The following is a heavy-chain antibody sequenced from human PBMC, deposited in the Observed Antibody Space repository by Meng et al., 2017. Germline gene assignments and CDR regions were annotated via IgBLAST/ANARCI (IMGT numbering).Heavy chain of an antibody. J-gene: IGHJ4*02. CDR3: TTSIVATIGGGY. Sequence: GGSLRLSCAASGFTFSNAWTSWVRQAPGKGLEWVGRIKSKTDGGTTDYAAPVKGRFTISRDDSKNTLYLQMNSLKTEDTAVYYCTTSIVATIGGGYWGQGTLVTVSS. V-gene: IGHV3-15*01. D-gene: IGHD5-12*01. CDR1: GFTFSNAW. CDR2: IKSKTDGGTT.